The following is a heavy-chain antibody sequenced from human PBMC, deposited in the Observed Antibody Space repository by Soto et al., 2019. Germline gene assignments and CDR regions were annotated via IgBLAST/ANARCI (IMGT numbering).Heavy chain of an antibody. V-gene: IGHV4-31*03. CDR1: NASITSSGYY. Sequence: QVQLQESGPRLVEASQTLSLTCTVSNASITSSGYYWSWVRQPPGKRLEWIGYIYHSGSTFYSPSRQSRLTMSVDTSKNQFSLTLSSVTAADTDVYHCARMSGTYYGPDYWGQGTLVTVSS. CDR2: IYHSGST. CDR3: ARMSGTYYGPDY. D-gene: IGHD1-26*01. J-gene: IGHJ4*02.